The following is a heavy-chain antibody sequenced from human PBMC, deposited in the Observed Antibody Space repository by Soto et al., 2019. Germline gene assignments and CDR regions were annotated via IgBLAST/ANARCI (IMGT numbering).Heavy chain of an antibody. CDR3: AKESMIQXFDC. V-gene: IGHV3-48*01. CDR1: GFTFSTYS. CDR2: ISSSSSTI. Sequence: GGSLRLSCAASGFTFSTYSMNWVRQAPGKGLEWVSYISSSSSTIFYTDSVKGRFTVSRDNSKNTLYLQMNSLRAEDTAVYYCAKESMIQXFDCWGQGALVTVS. J-gene: IGHJ4*02. D-gene: IGHD3-22*01.